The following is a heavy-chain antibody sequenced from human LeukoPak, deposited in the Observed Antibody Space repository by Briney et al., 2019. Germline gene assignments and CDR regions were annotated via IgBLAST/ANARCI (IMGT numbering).Heavy chain of an antibody. CDR2: IYYSGST. V-gene: IGHV4-59*08. CDR3: ARRHIAVAARGAFDI. Sequence: SETLSLTCTVSGGSISSYYWSWIRQPPGKGLEWIGYIYYSGSTNYNPSLKSRVTISVDTSKNQFSLKLSSVTAADTAVYYCARRHIAVAARGAFDIWGQGTMVTVSS. J-gene: IGHJ3*02. CDR1: GGSISSYY. D-gene: IGHD6-19*01.